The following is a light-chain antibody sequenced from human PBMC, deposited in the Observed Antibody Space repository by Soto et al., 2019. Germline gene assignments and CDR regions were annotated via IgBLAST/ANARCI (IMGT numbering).Light chain of an antibody. V-gene: IGKV1-5*01. J-gene: IGKJ1*01. CDR2: DAS. CDR3: QHYNSYSEA. CDR1: ESIRTW. Sequence: DIQMTHSPSTLSASVGDRVTIACRASESIRTWLAWYQHKPGKAPKFLIYDASTLESGVPSRFSGSGSGTEFTLTISSLQPDDFATDYCQHYNSYSEAFGQGTKVDIK.